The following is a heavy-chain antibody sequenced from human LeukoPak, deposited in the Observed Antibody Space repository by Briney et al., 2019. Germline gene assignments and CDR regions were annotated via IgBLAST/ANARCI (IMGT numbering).Heavy chain of an antibody. Sequence: GGSLRLSCAASGFTFSSYGMHWVRQAPGKGLEWVAVISYDGSNKYYADSVKGRFTISRDNSKNTLYLQMNSLRAEDTAVYYCAKDSCGGDCYSFDYWGQGTLVTVSS. CDR3: AKDSCGGDCYSFDY. J-gene: IGHJ4*02. CDR2: ISYDGSNK. CDR1: GFTFSSYG. D-gene: IGHD2-21*02. V-gene: IGHV3-30*18.